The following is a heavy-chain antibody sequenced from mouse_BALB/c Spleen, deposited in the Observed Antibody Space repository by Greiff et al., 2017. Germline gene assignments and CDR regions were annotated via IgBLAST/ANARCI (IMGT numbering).Heavy chain of an antibody. V-gene: IGHV1S81*02. CDR2: INPSNGRT. D-gene: IGHD2-4*01. CDR3: ARPTTMITAWFAY. CDR1: GFTFTSYW. Sequence: QVQLQQPGAELVKPGASVKLSCKASGFTFTSYWMHWVKQRPGQGLEWIGEINPSNGRTNDNEKFKSKATLTVDTSSSTAYMQLSSLTSEDSAVYYCARPTTMITAWFAYWGQGTLVTVSA. J-gene: IGHJ3*01.